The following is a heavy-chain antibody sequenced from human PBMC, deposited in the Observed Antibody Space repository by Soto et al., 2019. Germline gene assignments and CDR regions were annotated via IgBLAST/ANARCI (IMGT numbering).Heavy chain of an antibody. CDR2: INHSGST. CDR3: ARAPAGDSGGYFDS. CDR1: GGSFSGYY. D-gene: IGHD3-10*01. J-gene: IGHJ4*02. Sequence: SETLSLTCAVYGGSFSGYYWSWIRQPPGKGLEWIGEINHSGSTNYNPSLKSRVTISVDTSKNQFSLKLSSVTAADTAVYYCARAPAGDSGGYFDSRGKG. V-gene: IGHV4-34*01.